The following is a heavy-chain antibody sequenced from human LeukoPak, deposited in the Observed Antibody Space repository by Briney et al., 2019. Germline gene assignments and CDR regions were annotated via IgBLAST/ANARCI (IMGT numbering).Heavy chain of an antibody. CDR2: INHSGST. D-gene: IGHD3-10*01. J-gene: IGHJ4*02. Sequence: SETLSLTCAVYGGSFSGYYRSWIRQPPGKGLEWIGEINHSGSTNYNPSLKSRVTISVDTSKNQFSLKLSSVTAADTAVYYCATGRATFGVRGVIPFDYWGQGTLVTVSS. V-gene: IGHV4-34*01. CDR1: GGSFSGYY. CDR3: ATGRATFGVRGVIPFDY.